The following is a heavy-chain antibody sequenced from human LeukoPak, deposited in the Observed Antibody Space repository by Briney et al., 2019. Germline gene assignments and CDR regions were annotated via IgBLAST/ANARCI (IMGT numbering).Heavy chain of an antibody. CDR1: GGSISSGGYS. V-gene: IGHV4-30-2*02. CDR2: IYHSGST. D-gene: IGHD6-6*01. CDR3: ASGSSRIGYYYGMDV. Sequence: SETLSLTCAVSGGSISSGGYSWSWIRQPPGKGLEWIGYIYHSGSTYYNPSLKSRVTISVDRSKNQFSLKLSSVTAADTAVYYCASGSSRIGYYYGMDVWGQGTTVTVSS. J-gene: IGHJ6*02.